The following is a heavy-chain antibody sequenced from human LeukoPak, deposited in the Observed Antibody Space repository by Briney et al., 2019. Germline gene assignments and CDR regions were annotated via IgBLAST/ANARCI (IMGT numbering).Heavy chain of an antibody. Sequence: PSETLSLTCTVSGGSISSSSYYWGWIRQPPGKGLEWIGSIYYSGSTYYNPSLKSRVTVSVDTSKNQFSLKLSSVTAADTAVYYCARVVVLEWLFSPKYYFDYWGQGTLVTVSS. J-gene: IGHJ4*02. V-gene: IGHV4-39*07. CDR3: ARVVVLEWLFSPKYYFDY. CDR2: IYYSGST. CDR1: GGSISSSSYY. D-gene: IGHD3-3*01.